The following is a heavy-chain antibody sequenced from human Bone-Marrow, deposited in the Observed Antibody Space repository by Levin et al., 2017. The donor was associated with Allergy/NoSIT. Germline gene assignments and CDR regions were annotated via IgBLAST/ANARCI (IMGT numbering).Heavy chain of an antibody. CDR1: GFTFSSYA. Sequence: GGSLRLSCAASGFTFSSYAMHWVRQAPGKGLEYVSAISSNGGSTYYANSVKGRFTISRDNSKNTLYLQMGSLRAEDMAVYYCARSLGYCSSTSCYADYYYYGMDVWGQGTTVTVSS. CDR2: ISSNGGST. CDR3: ARSLGYCSSTSCYADYYYYGMDV. V-gene: IGHV3-64*01. J-gene: IGHJ6*02. D-gene: IGHD2-2*01.